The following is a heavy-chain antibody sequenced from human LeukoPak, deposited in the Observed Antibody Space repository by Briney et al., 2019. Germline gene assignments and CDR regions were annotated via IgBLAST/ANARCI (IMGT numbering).Heavy chain of an antibody. CDR3: ARIYGSGSYSYYYYGMDV. J-gene: IGHJ6*02. V-gene: IGHV1-8*01. CDR1: GYTFTSYD. CDR2: MKPNSGNT. D-gene: IGHD3-10*01. Sequence: ASLKVSCKASGYTFTSYDINWVRQATGQGLEWMGWMKPNSGNTGYAQKFQGRVTMTRNTSISTAYMELSSLRSEDTAVYYCARIYGSGSYSYYYYGMDVWGQGTTVTVSS.